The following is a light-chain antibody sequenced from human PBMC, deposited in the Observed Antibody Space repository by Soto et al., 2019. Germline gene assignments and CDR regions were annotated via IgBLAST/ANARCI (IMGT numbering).Light chain of an antibody. V-gene: IGKV1-27*01. CDR2: AAS. Sequence: DIQMTQSPSSLSASVGDRVTITCRASQGISNYLAWYQQKPGKVPKLLIYAASTLQSGVPSRFSGSGSGTDFAITTSSLRPGDVATSNCHKYNSAHLFGGGTKVEIK. J-gene: IGKJ4*01. CDR3: HKYNSAHL. CDR1: QGISNY.